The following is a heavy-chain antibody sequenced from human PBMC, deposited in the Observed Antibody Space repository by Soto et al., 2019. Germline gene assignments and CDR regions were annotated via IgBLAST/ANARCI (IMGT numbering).Heavy chain of an antibody. CDR2: IYHSGST. D-gene: IGHD3-22*01. CDR1: GYSISSGYY. J-gene: IGHJ4*02. CDR3: ARFFYDSSGYWVSYFDY. V-gene: IGHV4-38-2*01. Sequence: ASETLSLTCAVSGYSISSGYYWGWIRQPPGKGLEWIGSIYHSGSTYYNPSLKSRVTISVDTSKNQFSLKLSSVTAADTAVYYCARFFYDSSGYWVSYFDYWGQGTLVTVSS.